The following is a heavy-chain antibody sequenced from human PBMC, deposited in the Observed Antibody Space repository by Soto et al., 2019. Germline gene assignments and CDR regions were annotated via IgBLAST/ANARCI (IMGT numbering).Heavy chain of an antibody. D-gene: IGHD3-22*01. CDR3: AGNGYYYDSSGLPAA. CDR2: ISAYNGNT. V-gene: IGHV1-18*01. Sequence: ASVKVSCKASGYTFTSYGISWVRQAPGQGLEWMGWISAYNGNTNYAQKLQGRVTMTTDASTSTAYMELRSLRSDDTAVYYCAGNGYYYDSSGLPAAWGQGTLVTVSS. CDR1: GYTFTSYG. J-gene: IGHJ5*02.